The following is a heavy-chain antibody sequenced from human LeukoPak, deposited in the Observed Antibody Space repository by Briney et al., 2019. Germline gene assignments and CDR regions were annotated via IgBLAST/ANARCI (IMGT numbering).Heavy chain of an antibody. Sequence: ASVTVSCKASGYTFTSYGISWVRQAPGQGLEWMGWISAYNGNTNYAPTFHGRLTMTTYTSTSTAYIELRSLRSDDTAVYYCARDSRYDEGYWGQGTLVTVSS. CDR2: ISAYNGNT. CDR1: GYTFTSYG. D-gene: IGHD5-12*01. V-gene: IGHV1-18*01. J-gene: IGHJ4*02. CDR3: ARDSRYDEGY.